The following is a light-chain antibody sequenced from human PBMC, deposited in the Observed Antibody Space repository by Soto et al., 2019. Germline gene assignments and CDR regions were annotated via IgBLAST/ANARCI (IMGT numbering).Light chain of an antibody. CDR1: QDISSW. V-gene: IGKV1-5*03. CDR3: QQAASFPIT. Sequence: DIQMTQSPSTLSASVGDRVTITCRASQDISSWLAWYQQKPGKAPKLXIYKACTLKSGVPSRFSGSGAGTDCTRTINGLQPEDFATYYCQQAASFPITFGQGTRLEIK. J-gene: IGKJ5*01. CDR2: KAC.